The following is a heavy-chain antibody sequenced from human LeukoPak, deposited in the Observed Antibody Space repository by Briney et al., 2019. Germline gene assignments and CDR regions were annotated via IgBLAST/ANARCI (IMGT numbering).Heavy chain of an antibody. Sequence: PGGSLRLSCVASGFTFCSSAMSWVRQAPGKGLEWVSSISGIGGSTYFGDSVKGRFTISRDNSKNTLYLQMNRLRAEDTAVYYFAKGSQKYDFWRFGLGGEGTVVRVFS. D-gene: IGHD3-3*01. V-gene: IGHV3-23*01. CDR1: GFTFCSSA. J-gene: IGHJ4*02. CDR3: AKGSQKYDFWRFGL. CDR2: ISGIGGST.